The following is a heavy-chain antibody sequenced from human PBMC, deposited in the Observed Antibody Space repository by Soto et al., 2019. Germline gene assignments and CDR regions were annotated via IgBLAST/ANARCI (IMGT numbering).Heavy chain of an antibody. CDR1: GYNFSNYW. Sequence: GESLKISCKGSGYNFSNYWIGWVRQMPGKGLECMGIIYPDDSDAKYSPAFQGQVTISADKSNSTAYLQWSSLRASDTAMYYCVRPIVSAASSFDFWGQGTLVTVS. CDR3: VRPIVSAASSFDF. CDR2: IYPDDSDA. D-gene: IGHD2-2*01. J-gene: IGHJ4*02. V-gene: IGHV5-51*01.